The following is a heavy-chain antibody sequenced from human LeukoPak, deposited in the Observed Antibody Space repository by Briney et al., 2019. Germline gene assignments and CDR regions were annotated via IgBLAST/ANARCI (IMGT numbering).Heavy chain of an antibody. Sequence: GGSLRLSCAASGFTLSNYDMNWVRQAPGKGLEWVSSISTSSRFIYSKASVRGRFTISRDDAKNSLYLEMNSLRAEDTAAYYCARADCSSSTCYLRRSWFDPWGQGTLVTVSS. CDR3: ARADCSSSTCYLRRSWFDP. CDR2: ISTSSRFI. CDR1: GFTLSNYD. V-gene: IGHV3-21*01. J-gene: IGHJ5*02. D-gene: IGHD2-2*01.